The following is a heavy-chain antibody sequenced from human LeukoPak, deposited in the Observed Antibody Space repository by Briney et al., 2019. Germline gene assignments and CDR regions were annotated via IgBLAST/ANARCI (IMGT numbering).Heavy chain of an antibody. D-gene: IGHD6-13*01. J-gene: IGHJ5*02. Sequence: PGGSLRLSCAASGFTFSSYSMNWVRQAPGKGLEWVSAISGSGGSTYYADSVKGRFTISRDNSKNTLYLQMNSLRAEDTAVYYCAKGQQQLITGGWFDPWGQGTLVTVSS. CDR1: GFTFSSYS. CDR3: AKGQQQLITGGWFDP. V-gene: IGHV3-23*01. CDR2: ISGSGGST.